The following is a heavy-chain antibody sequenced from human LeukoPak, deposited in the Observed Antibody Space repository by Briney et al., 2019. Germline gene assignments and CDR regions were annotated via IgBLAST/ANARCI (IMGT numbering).Heavy chain of an antibody. CDR1: GYTFTGYY. V-gene: IGHV1-2*02. J-gene: IGHJ4*02. D-gene: IGHD3-3*01. CDR3: ARANWAYYDFGSGPTVDY. CDR2: INPNSGGT. Sequence: ASVKVSCKASGYTFTGYYMHWVRQAPGQGLEWMGWINPNSGGTNYAQKFQGRVTMTRDTSISTAYMELSRLRSDDTAVYYCARANWAYYDFGSGPTVDYWGQGTLVTVSS.